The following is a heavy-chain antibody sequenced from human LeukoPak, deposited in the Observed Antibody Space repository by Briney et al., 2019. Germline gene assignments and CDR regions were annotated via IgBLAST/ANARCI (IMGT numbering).Heavy chain of an antibody. CDR1: GGSISSGGYY. V-gene: IGHV4-31*03. CDR3: ARAGRGSQQPYLVDS. J-gene: IGHJ4*02. Sequence: SQTLSLTCTVSGGSISSGGYYWSWIRQHPGKGLEWIGYIYYSGSTYYNPSLKSRVTISVDTSKNQFSLKLSPVTAADTAVYFCARAGRGSQQPYLVDSWGQGTLVTASS. D-gene: IGHD6-13*01. CDR2: IYYSGST.